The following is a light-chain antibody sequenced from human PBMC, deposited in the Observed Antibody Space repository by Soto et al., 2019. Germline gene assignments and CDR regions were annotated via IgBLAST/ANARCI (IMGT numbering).Light chain of an antibody. CDR2: AAS. CDR3: PQYYSYPPKYT. J-gene: IGKJ2*01. V-gene: IGKV1-8*01. Sequence: AIRMTQSPSSLSASTGDRVTITCRASQGISSYLAWYQQKPGKAPKLLIYAASTLQSGVPSRFSGSGSGTDFTLTISCLQSEDFATYYCPQYYSYPPKYTFGKGTKVDIK. CDR1: QGISSY.